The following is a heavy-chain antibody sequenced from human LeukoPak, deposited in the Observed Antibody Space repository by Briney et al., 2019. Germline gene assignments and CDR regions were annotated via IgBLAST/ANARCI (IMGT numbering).Heavy chain of an antibody. Sequence: GGSLRLSCAASGFTFSNYGMSWVRQAPGKGLEWVSAISGSGGSTNYADSAKGRFTISRDNSKNTLYLQMNSLRAEDTAVYYCAKRERVGTTIGHWGQGTLVTVSS. V-gene: IGHV3-23*01. J-gene: IGHJ4*02. CDR1: GFTFSNYG. CDR3: AKRERVGTTIGH. D-gene: IGHD1-26*01. CDR2: ISGSGGST.